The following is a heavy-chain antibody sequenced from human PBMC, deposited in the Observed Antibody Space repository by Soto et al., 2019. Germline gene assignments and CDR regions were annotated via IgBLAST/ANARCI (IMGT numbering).Heavy chain of an antibody. CDR2: INAGNSNK. CDR1: GYTFTSYA. CDR3: AKAQTIAAAVGNWFDP. D-gene: IGHD6-13*01. Sequence: ASVKVSCKASGYTFTSYAMHWVREAPGQRLEWMGWINAGNSNKKYSQKFQGRVTITRDTSASTAYMELSSLRSEDTAVYYCAKAQTIAAAVGNWFDPWGQGTLVTVSS. J-gene: IGHJ5*02. V-gene: IGHV1-3*01.